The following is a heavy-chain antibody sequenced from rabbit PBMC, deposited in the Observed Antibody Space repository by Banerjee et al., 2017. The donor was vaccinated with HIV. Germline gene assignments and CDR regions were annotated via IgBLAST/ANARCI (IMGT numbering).Heavy chain of an antibody. CDR2: IYGGYSGST. CDR3: ARDPSYDSSAYYNL. CDR1: GFSISSDYY. V-gene: IGHV1S40*01. D-gene: IGHD1-1*01. Sequence: QSLEESGGDLVKPGASLTLTCTASGFSISSDYYMCWVRQAPGKGLELIACIYGGYSGSTYYASWAKGRFTISKTSSTTVTLQMPSLTAADTATYFCARDPSYDSSAYYNLWGPGTLVTVS. J-gene: IGHJ4*01.